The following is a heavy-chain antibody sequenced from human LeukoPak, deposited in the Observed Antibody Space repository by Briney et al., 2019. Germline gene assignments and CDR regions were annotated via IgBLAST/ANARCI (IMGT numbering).Heavy chain of an antibody. Sequence: SETLSLTCTVSGGSISSYYWSWIRQPPGKGLEWIGYIYYSGSTNYNPSLKSRVTIPVDTSKNQFSLKLSSVTAADTAVYYCAASGWETDAFDIWGQGTMVTVSS. D-gene: IGHD6-19*01. CDR3: AASGWETDAFDI. J-gene: IGHJ3*02. V-gene: IGHV4-59*01. CDR1: GGSISSYY. CDR2: IYYSGST.